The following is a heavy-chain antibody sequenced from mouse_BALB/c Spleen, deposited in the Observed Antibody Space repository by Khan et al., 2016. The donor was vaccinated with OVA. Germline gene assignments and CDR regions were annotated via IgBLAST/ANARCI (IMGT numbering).Heavy chain of an antibody. V-gene: IGHV14-3*02. CDR1: GFNIKDTY. Sequence: EVQLQQSGADLVKPGASVRLSCTSSGFNIKDTYMHWVKQRPEQGLEWIGRIDPANGDTKYDPKFQGKATITADTSSNTAYLQLSSLTSEDTAVYYCALLDYGSYIYFDYWGQGTTLTVSS. CDR2: IDPANGDT. CDR3: ALLDYGSYIYFDY. J-gene: IGHJ2*01. D-gene: IGHD2-1*01.